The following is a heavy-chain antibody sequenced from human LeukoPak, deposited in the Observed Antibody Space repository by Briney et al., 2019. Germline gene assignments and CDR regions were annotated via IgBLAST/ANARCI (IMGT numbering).Heavy chain of an antibody. V-gene: IGHV3-23*01. D-gene: IGHD5-12*01. Sequence: PGGSLRLSCAASGFSFNNYAMNWVRQAPGKGLEWVSLIIGSSGTTFYADSVKGRFTISRDKSKSTLYLQMNSLRAEDTAVYYCAKGAYDYIEIAYFDYWGQGSLVTASS. CDR2: IIGSSGTT. J-gene: IGHJ4*02. CDR3: AKGAYDYIEIAYFDY. CDR1: GFSFNNYA.